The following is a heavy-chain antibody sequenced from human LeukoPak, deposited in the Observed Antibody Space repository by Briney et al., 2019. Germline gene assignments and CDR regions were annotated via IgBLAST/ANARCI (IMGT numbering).Heavy chain of an antibody. D-gene: IGHD3-16*02. Sequence: SETLSLTCTVSGGSISSYYWSWIRQPPGKGLEWIGYIYYSGSTNYNPSLKSRVTISVDTSKNQFSLKLSSVTAADTAVYYCAGDPRPRYDYVWGSYREEGPFNWFDPWGQGTLVTVSS. CDR3: AGDPRPRYDYVWGSYREEGPFNWFDP. CDR1: GGSISSYY. CDR2: IYYSGST. V-gene: IGHV4-59*01. J-gene: IGHJ5*02.